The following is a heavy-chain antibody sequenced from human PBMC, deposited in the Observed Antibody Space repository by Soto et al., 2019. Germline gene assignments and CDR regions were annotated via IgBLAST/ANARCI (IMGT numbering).Heavy chain of an antibody. CDR1: GGSICRGHYY. J-gene: IGHJ5*02. V-gene: IGHV4-30-4*02. Sequence: SDTLSLTWTVSGGSICRGHYYWSWIRQPPGKGLEWIGYIYYSGSTYYNPSLKSRVTISVDTSKNQFSLKLSSVTAADTAVYYCAGGPYYYDSSGYPPNGFDPWGQGTLVTVSS. CDR3: AGGPYYYDSSGYPPNGFDP. CDR2: IYYSGST. D-gene: IGHD3-22*01.